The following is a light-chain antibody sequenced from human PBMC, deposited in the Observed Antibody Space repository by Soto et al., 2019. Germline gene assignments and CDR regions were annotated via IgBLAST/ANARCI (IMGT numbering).Light chain of an antibody. Sequence: EIVLTQSPATLSLSPGEGATLSCRASQSVSSYLAWYQQKPGQAPRLLIYDASNRATGLPARFSGSGSGTDFTLTISRLEPEDFAVYYCQQRRNWPPTFGGGTKVEIK. CDR2: DAS. V-gene: IGKV3-11*01. CDR1: QSVSSY. J-gene: IGKJ4*01. CDR3: QQRRNWPPT.